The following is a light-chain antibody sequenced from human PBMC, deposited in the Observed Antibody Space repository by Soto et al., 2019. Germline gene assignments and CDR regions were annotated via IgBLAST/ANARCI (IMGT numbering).Light chain of an antibody. CDR1: QSISRY. Sequence: DIVMTQSPDSLAASVGDRLTITCRASQSISRYLSWYQQRPGRAPKLLIFAASTLQRGVPSRFSGSGSGTNFTLTISSLQPEDFAIYYCQQSYSSLTFGPGTRVDLK. CDR2: AAS. CDR3: QQSYSSLT. J-gene: IGKJ3*01. V-gene: IGKV1-39*01.